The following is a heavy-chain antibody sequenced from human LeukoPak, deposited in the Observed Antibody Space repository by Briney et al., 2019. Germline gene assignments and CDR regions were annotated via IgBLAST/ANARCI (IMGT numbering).Heavy chain of an antibody. CDR2: IYTSGST. CDR3: ARSPYYDFWSGYMGWFDP. CDR1: GGSISSGSYY. V-gene: IGHV4-61*02. D-gene: IGHD3-3*01. J-gene: IGHJ5*02. Sequence: SETLSLTCTVSGGSISSGSYYWSWIRQPAGKGLEWIGRIYTSGSTNYNPSLKSRVTISVDTSKNQFSLKLSSVTAADTAVYYCARSPYYDFWSGYMGWFDPWGQGTLVTVSS.